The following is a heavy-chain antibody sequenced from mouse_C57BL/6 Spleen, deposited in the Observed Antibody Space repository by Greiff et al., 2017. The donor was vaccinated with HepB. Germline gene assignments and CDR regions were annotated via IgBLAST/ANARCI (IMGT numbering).Heavy chain of an antibody. Sequence: EVQLMESGGDLVKPGGSLKLSCAASGFTFSSYGMSWVRQTPDKRLEWVATISSGGSYTYYPDSVKGRFTISRDNAKNTLYLQMSSLKSEDTAMYYCARQGDGYSSYYFDYWGQGTTLTVSS. V-gene: IGHV5-6*01. J-gene: IGHJ2*01. CDR3: ARQGDGYSSYYFDY. CDR1: GFTFSSYG. CDR2: ISSGGSYT. D-gene: IGHD2-3*01.